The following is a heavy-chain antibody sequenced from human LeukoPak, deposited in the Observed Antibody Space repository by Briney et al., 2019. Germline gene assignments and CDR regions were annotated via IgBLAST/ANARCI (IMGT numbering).Heavy chain of an antibody. CDR3: ARGHPHSSSHYGSFDF. CDR2: IYSGDTT. V-gene: IGHV3-53*01. D-gene: IGHD6-13*01. CDR1: GFTVGSNY. J-gene: IGHJ4*02. Sequence: GGSLRLSCAASGFTVGSNYLSWVRQLPGKGLEWVSVIYSGDTTYYADSVKGRFTISRDNFKNTLYLQMNGLRVEDTAVYFCARGHPHSSSHYGSFDFWGQGTLVTVSS.